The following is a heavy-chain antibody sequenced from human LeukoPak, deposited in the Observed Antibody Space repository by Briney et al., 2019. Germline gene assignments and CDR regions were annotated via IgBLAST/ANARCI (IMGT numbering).Heavy chain of an antibody. CDR3: AKDRLGAMMYFDF. Sequence: GGSLRLSCAVSGFTFSNYAMSWVRQAPGKGLEWVSAISGSGGSTYYADSVKGRVTISRDNSKNTLYLQVNSLRVEDTAVYYCAKDRLGAMMYFDFWGQGTLVTVSS. CDR2: ISGSGGST. J-gene: IGHJ4*02. D-gene: IGHD1-26*01. CDR1: GFTFSNYA. V-gene: IGHV3-23*01.